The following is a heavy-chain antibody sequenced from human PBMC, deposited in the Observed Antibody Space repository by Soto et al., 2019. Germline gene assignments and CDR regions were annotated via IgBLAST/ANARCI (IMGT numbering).Heavy chain of an antibody. CDR1: GFTVSSNY. CDR3: VRERVVAAHPPYLYV. Sequence: PGGSLRLSCAASGFTVSSNYMSWVRQAPGKGLEWVSVIYSGGSTYYADSVKGRFTISRHNSKNTLYLQMNSLRAEDTAVYYCVRERVVAAHPPYLYVWGKGTTVTVSS. CDR2: IYSGGST. D-gene: IGHD2-15*01. J-gene: IGHJ6*03. V-gene: IGHV3-53*04.